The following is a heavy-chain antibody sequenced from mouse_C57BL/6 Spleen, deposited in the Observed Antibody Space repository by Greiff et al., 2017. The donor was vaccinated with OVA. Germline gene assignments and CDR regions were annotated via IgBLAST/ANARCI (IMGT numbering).Heavy chain of an antibody. CDR1: GFTFSDAW. Sequence: EVKVEESGGGLVQPGGSMKLSCAASGFTFSDAWMDWVRQSPEKGLEWVAEIRNKANNHATYYAESVKGRFTISRDDSKSSVYLQMNSLRAEDTGIYYCTVLLRPLYYAMDYWGQGTSVTVSS. V-gene: IGHV6-6*01. D-gene: IGHD1-1*01. CDR3: TVLLRPLYYAMDY. J-gene: IGHJ4*01. CDR2: IRNKANNHAT.